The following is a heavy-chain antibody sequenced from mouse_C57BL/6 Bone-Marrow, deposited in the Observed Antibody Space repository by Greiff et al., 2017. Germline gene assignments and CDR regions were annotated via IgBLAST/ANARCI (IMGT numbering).Heavy chain of an antibody. V-gene: IGHV5-17*01. D-gene: IGHD1-1*01. CDR1: GFTFSDYG. Sequence: EVTLMESGGGLVKPGGSLKLSCAASGFTFSDYGMHWVRPAPEKGLEWVAYISSGSSTIYSADTVTGRFTISRDNAKNTLFLQMTSLRSEDTAMYYCASGSYYYGSSPVAYWGQGTLVTVSA. CDR2: ISSGSSTI. J-gene: IGHJ3*01. CDR3: ASGSYYYGSSPVAY.